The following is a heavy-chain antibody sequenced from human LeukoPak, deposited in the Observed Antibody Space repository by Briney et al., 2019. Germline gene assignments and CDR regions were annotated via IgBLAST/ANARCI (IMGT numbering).Heavy chain of an antibody. D-gene: IGHD3-3*01. CDR2: ISYDGGNK. J-gene: IGHJ4*02. V-gene: IGHV3-30*18. CDR1: GFTFSNYG. Sequence: PGGSLRLSCAASGFTFSNYGMHWVRQAPGKGLEWVAVISYDGGNKYYADSVKGRFTISRDNSKNTLYLQMNSLRAEDTAVYYCAKDFGVVANYYFDYWGQGTLVTVSS. CDR3: AKDFGVVANYYFDY.